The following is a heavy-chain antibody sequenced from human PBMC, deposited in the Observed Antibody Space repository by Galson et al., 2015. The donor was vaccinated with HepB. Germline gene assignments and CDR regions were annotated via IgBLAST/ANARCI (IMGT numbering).Heavy chain of an antibody. V-gene: IGHV3-33*01. CDR2: IWDDGSNK. CDR1: GFTFSDYG. CDR3: ARDPYHSRSGVPRKHLDYGKDV. J-gene: IGHJ6*02. Sequence: SLRLSCAASGFTFSDYGMHWVRQAPGKGLEWVALIWDDGSNKYYLDSVKGRFAISRDSSKSTLYLQMNSLRADDTAVYYCARDPYHSRSGVPRKHLDYGKDVWGQGTTVTVSS. D-gene: IGHD3-10*01.